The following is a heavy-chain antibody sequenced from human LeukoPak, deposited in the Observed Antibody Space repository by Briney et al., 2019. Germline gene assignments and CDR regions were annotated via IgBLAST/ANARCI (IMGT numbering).Heavy chain of an antibody. CDR2: IHYSGST. CDR1: GGSISSYY. Sequence: SETLSLTCTVSGGSISSYYWSWIRQPPGKGLEWIGYIHYSGSTNYNPSLKSRVTISVDTSKNQFSLKLSSVTAADTAVYYCARVEEGYGSGRRENYFYYYMDVWGKGTTVTISS. D-gene: IGHD3-10*01. V-gene: IGHV4-59*01. J-gene: IGHJ6*03. CDR3: ARVEEGYGSGRRENYFYYYMDV.